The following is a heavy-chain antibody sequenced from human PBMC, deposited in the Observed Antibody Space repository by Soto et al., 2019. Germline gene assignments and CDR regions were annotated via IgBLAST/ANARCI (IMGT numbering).Heavy chain of an antibody. Sequence: EVQLVQSGAEVKKPGESLKISCKGSGYSFTSYWIGWVRQMPGKGLEWMGIIYPVDSDTRYSPSFQGQVTISADKSISTAYLQWSSLKASDTAMYYCARHQFYYGSGSFGYYYYGMDVWGQGTTVTVSS. CDR3: ARHQFYYGSGSFGYYYYGMDV. J-gene: IGHJ6*02. V-gene: IGHV5-51*01. CDR2: IYPVDSDT. D-gene: IGHD3-10*01. CDR1: GYSFTSYW.